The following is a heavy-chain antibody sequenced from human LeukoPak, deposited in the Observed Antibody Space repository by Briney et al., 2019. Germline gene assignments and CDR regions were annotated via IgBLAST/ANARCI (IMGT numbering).Heavy chain of an antibody. Sequence: GSLRLSCAASGFTFSSYAMSWVRQPPGKGLEWIGEIYHSGSTNYNPSLKSRVTISVNKSKNQFSLKLSSVTAADTAVYYCASSSGWENYYYYYYMDVWGKGTTVTVSS. V-gene: IGHV4-4*02. CDR2: IYHSGST. D-gene: IGHD6-19*01. J-gene: IGHJ6*03. CDR1: GFTFSSYAM. CDR3: ASSSGWENYYYYYYMDV.